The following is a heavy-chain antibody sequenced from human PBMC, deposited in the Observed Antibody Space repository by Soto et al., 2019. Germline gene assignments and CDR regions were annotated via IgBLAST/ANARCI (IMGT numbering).Heavy chain of an antibody. CDR2: IYYSGST. J-gene: IGHJ4*02. V-gene: IGHV4-59*01. CDR3: ARDSQSYDSSGYYSISKYDY. CDR1: GGSISSYY. D-gene: IGHD3-22*01. Sequence: QVQLQESGPGLVKPSETLSLTCTVSGGSISSYYWSWIRQPPGKGLEWIGYIYYSGSTNYNPSLKSRVPISVDTSKNQFSLKLSSVTAADTAVYYCARDSQSYDSSGYYSISKYDYWGQGTLVTVSS.